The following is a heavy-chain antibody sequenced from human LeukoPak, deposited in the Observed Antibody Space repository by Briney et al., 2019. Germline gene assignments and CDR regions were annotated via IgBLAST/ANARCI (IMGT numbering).Heavy chain of an antibody. V-gene: IGHV3-23*01. CDR1: GLTFSSHA. J-gene: IGHJ4*02. Sequence: GGSLRLSCVASGLTFSSHAMTWVRQTPGKGLEWVSGITGSGGSTYHAESVKGRFTISRDNSKNTLYLQMNNLRAEDTAVYYCASRPPSETYFAVFDYWGQGTLVTVSS. CDR3: ASRPPSETYFAVFDY. D-gene: IGHD1-26*01. CDR2: ITGSGGST.